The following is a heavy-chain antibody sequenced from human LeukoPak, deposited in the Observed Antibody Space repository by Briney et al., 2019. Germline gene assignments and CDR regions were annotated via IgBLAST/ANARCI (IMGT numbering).Heavy chain of an antibody. V-gene: IGHV3-30-3*01. CDR1: GFTFNNYA. CDR3: ARRMTTGEAFDI. Sequence: QPGGSLRLSCAASGFTFNNYALHWVRQAPGKGLERVAVISYDGSNKYYADSVKGRFTISRDNSKNTLFLQMNSLRTEDTAVYYCARRMTTGEAFDIWGQGTMVTVSS. D-gene: IGHD4-17*01. CDR2: ISYDGSNK. J-gene: IGHJ3*02.